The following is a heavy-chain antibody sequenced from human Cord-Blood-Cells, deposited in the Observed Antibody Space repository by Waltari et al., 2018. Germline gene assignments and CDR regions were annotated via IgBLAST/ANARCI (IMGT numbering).Heavy chain of an antibody. CDR1: GFTFSSYG. Sequence: QVQLVESGGGVVQPGGSLRLSCAASGFTFSSYGMHWVRQAPGKGMEWVAFIRYDGINKYDADSVKGRITIARDNYKNTLYLQMNSRGAEDTAVYYCAKDELCNWNYCYYYYGMDVWGQGTTVTVSS. CDR2: IRYDGINK. D-gene: IGHD1-7*01. V-gene: IGHV3-30*02. J-gene: IGHJ6*02. CDR3: AKDELCNWNYCYYYYGMDV.